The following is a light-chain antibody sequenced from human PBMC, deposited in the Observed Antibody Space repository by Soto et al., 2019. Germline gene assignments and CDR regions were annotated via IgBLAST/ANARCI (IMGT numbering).Light chain of an antibody. V-gene: IGLV1-44*01. J-gene: IGLJ2*01. Sequence: QSVLTQPPSASGTPGQRVTISCSGTSSNIGSNTVNWYQHLPGTAPKLLIYRNNQRPSGVPDRFSGSKSGTSASLAISGLQSEDGADYYCASWDDSLNGHVVFGGGTQLTVL. CDR3: ASWDDSLNGHVV. CDR1: SSNIGSNT. CDR2: RNN.